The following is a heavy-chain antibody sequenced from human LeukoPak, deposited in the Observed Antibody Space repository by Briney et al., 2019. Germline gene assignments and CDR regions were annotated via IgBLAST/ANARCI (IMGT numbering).Heavy chain of an antibody. J-gene: IGHJ4*02. CDR1: GFTFSSYG. V-gene: IGHV4-34*01. CDR2: INHSGST. Sequence: GSLRLSCAASGFTFSSYGMHWVRQPPGKGLEWIGEINHSGSTNYNPSLKSRVTISVDTSKNQFSLKLSSVTAADTAVYYCARGQTKKKFDYWGQGTLVTVSS. CDR3: ARGQTKKKFDY.